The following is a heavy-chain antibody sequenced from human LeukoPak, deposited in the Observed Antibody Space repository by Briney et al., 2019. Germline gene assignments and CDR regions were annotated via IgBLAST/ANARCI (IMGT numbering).Heavy chain of an antibody. CDR2: ISGSGGST. CDR1: GFTLSSYA. V-gene: IGHV3-23*01. D-gene: IGHD1-26*01. CDR3: AKDRRELRAFDY. Sequence: GGSLRLSCAASGFTLSSYAMSWVRQAPGKGLEWVSAISGSGGSTYYADSVKGRFTISRDNSKNTLYLQMNSLRAEDTAVYYCAKDRRELRAFDYWGQGTLVTVSS. J-gene: IGHJ4*02.